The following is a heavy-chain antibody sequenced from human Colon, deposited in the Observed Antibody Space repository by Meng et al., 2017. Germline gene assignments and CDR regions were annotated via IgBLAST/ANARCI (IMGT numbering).Heavy chain of an antibody. CDR3: VRQGMTSYSWGY. Sequence: QFQLEGSGPGVVKPAGTRSLTCAVSSGSISSSNWWSWVRQPPGKGLDWIGEISQSGTTYYNPSLKSRVTITGDWSKNQFSLNLNSVTAADTALYYCVRQGMTSYSWGYWGQGTLVTVSS. D-gene: IGHD3-9*01. CDR1: SGSISSSNW. V-gene: IGHV4-4*02. J-gene: IGHJ4*02. CDR2: ISQSGTT.